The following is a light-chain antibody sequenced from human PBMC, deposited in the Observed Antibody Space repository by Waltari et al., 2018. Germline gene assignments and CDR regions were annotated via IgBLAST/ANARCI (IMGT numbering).Light chain of an antibody. CDR3: QTWGTGTYWM. CDR1: SGYGHFA. J-gene: IGLJ3*02. CDR2: INSDGRH. V-gene: IGLV4-69*01. Sequence: QLVLTQSPSASAALGASGKLTYTLNSGYGHFAVAWHEHQPEKGPRYLMDINSDGRHTKGDGIPDRFSGPSSRAERYLTISGLQSEDEADYYCQTWGTGTYWMFGGGTKLTVL.